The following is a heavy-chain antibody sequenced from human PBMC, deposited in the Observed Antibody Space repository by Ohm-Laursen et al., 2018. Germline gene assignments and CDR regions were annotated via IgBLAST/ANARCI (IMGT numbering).Heavy chain of an antibody. Sequence: SETLSLTCTVSGDSISSYYWIWIRQPAGKGLEWIGRIYTSGSTNYNPSLKSRVTMSVDTSKNQFSLKLSSVTAADTAVYYCAREYPDFWSGYNDYWGQGTLVTVSS. J-gene: IGHJ4*02. D-gene: IGHD3-3*01. CDR1: GDSISSYY. CDR3: AREYPDFWSGYNDY. CDR2: IYTSGST. V-gene: IGHV4-4*07.